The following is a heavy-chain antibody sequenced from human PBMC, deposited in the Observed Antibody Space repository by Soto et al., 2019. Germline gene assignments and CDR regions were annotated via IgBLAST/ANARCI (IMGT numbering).Heavy chain of an antibody. CDR1: GGSVSSGSYY. CDR3: ARVDDGYPDY. D-gene: IGHD5-12*01. V-gene: IGHV4-61*01. CDR2: IYYSGST. J-gene: IGHJ4*02. Sequence: SETMSLTCTVSGGSVSSGSYYWSWIRQPPGKGLEWIGYIYYSGSTNYNPSLKSRVTISVDTSKNQFSLKLSSVTAADTAVYYCARVDDGYPDYRGQGTLVTVSS.